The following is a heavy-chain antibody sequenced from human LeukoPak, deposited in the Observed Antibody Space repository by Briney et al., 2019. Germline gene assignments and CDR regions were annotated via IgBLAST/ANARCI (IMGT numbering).Heavy chain of an antibody. CDR3: ARGLWEGDQPSYYFDY. J-gene: IGHJ4*02. CDR2: INPSGGST. D-gene: IGHD1-26*01. Sequence: GASAKVSCNASGYTFTSYYMHWVRQAPGQGLEWMGIINPSGGSTSYAQKFQGRVTMTRDTSTSTVYMEPSSLRSEDTAVYYCARGLWEGDQPSYYFDYWGQGTLVTVSS. CDR1: GYTFTSYY. V-gene: IGHV1-46*01.